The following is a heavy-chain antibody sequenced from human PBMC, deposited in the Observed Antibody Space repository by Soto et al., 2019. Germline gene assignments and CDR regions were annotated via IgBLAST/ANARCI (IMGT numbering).Heavy chain of an antibody. D-gene: IGHD6-6*01. Sequence: PSETLSLTCIVSGGSISSSSYYWGWIRQPPGKGLERIGSIYYSGSTYYNPSLKSRVTISVDTSKNQFSLKLSSVTAADTAVFYCARHRARNWFDPWGQGTLVTAPQ. J-gene: IGHJ5*02. CDR2: IYYSGST. CDR1: GGSISSSSYY. V-gene: IGHV4-39*01. CDR3: ARHRARNWFDP.